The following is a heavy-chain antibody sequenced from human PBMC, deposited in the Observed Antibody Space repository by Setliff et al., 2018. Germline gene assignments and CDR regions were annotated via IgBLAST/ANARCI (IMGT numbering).Heavy chain of an antibody. V-gene: IGHV1-2*02. J-gene: IGHJ4*02. CDR1: GYTFTGYY. CDR3: AADYYDSSGYGY. Sequence: EASVKVSCKASGYTFTGYYMHWVRQAPGQGLEWMGWINPNSGETIYAQKFQGRVTMTEDTSTDTAYMELSSLRSEDTAVYYCAADYYDSSGYGYWGQGTLVTVSS. CDR2: INPNSGET. D-gene: IGHD3-22*01.